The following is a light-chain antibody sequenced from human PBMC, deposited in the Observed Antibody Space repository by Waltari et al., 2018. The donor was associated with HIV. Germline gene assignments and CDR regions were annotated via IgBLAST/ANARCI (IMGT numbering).Light chain of an antibody. CDR1: QGIMYY. CDR2: GAS. Sequence: DIQMTQSPSSLSASVGDRVTITFRASQGIMYYLAWYQQKPGKVPKLLIYGASTLQSGGPSRFSGSGSGTDFTLTISSLQPEDVATYYCQKYNHDPPWTFGQGTKVEI. J-gene: IGKJ1*01. CDR3: QKYNHDPPWT. V-gene: IGKV1-27*01.